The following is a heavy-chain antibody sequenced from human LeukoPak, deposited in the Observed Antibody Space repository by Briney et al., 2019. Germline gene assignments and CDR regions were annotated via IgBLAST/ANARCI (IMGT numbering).Heavy chain of an antibody. Sequence: SETLSLTCAVSGNSISSTNWWTWVRQPPGKGLEWIGEISHSGSTNYNPSLKSRITISVDKSKNQFSLNLNSVTAADTAVYYCARSLDSRFDIWGQGTMVIVSS. CDR2: ISHSGST. CDR3: ARSLDSRFDI. CDR1: GNSISSTNW. V-gene: IGHV4-4*02. D-gene: IGHD3-22*01. J-gene: IGHJ3*02.